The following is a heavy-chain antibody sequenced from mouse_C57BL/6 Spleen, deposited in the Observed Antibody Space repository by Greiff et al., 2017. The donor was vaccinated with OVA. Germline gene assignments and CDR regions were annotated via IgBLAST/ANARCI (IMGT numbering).Heavy chain of an antibody. CDR3: ANSGPFDY. Sequence: EVKLVESGGDLVKPGGSLKLSCAASGFTFSSYGMSWVRQTPDKRLEWVATISSGGSYTYYPDSVKGRFTISRDNAKNTLYLQMSSLKSEDTAMYYCANSGPFDYWGQGTTLTVSS. J-gene: IGHJ2*01. CDR1: GFTFSSYG. D-gene: IGHD3-2*02. V-gene: IGHV5-6*02. CDR2: ISSGGSYT.